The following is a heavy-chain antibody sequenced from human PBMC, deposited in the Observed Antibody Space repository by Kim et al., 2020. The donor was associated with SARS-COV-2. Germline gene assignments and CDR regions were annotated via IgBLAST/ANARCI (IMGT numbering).Heavy chain of an antibody. Sequence: SETLSLTCTVSGASISSGGYFWSWVRQLPGKGLEWIGYIDNSGATYNSPSLKSRLAISLDTPKNQFSLKLSSVTAADTAVYYCASPARYTIAPFDYWGHGTLVTVSS. V-gene: IGHV4-31*03. CDR3: ASPARYTIAPFDY. D-gene: IGHD3-10*01. CDR2: IDNSGAT. J-gene: IGHJ4*01. CDR1: GASISSGGYF.